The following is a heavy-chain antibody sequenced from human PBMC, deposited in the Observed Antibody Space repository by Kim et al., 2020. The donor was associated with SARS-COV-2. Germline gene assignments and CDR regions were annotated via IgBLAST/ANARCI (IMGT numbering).Heavy chain of an antibody. J-gene: IGHJ6*02. CDR2: IIPIFGTA. CDR3: ARVRFLEWLFAYYYYGMDV. CDR1: GGTFSSYA. V-gene: IGHV1-69*13. Sequence: SVKVSCKASGGTFSSYAISWVRQAPGQGLEWMGGIIPIFGTANYAQKFQGRVTITADESTSTAYMELSSLRSEDTAVYYCARVRFLEWLFAYYYYGMDVWGQGTMVTVSS. D-gene: IGHD3-3*01.